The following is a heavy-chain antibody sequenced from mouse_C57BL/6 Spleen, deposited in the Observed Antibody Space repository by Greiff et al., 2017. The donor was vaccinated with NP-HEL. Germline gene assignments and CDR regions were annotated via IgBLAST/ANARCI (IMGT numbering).Heavy chain of an antibody. J-gene: IGHJ4*01. Sequence: QVQLQQPGAELVKPGASVKLSCKASGYTFTSYWMHWVKQRPGQGLEWIGMIHPNSGSTNYNEKFKSKATLTVDKSSSTAYMQLSSLTSEDSAVYYCARYDGYLYYYAMDYWGQGTSVTVSS. CDR2: IHPNSGST. V-gene: IGHV1-64*01. CDR1: GYTFTSYW. CDR3: ARYDGYLYYYAMDY. D-gene: IGHD2-3*01.